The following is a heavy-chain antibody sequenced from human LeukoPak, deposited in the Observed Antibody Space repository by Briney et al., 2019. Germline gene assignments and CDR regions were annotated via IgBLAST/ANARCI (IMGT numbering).Heavy chain of an antibody. CDR2: IDPSDSYT. V-gene: IGHV5-10-1*01. CDR3: ARQRPTYGSGSSPSY. CDR1: GYSFTSYW. Sequence: GESLKISCKGSGYSFTSYWIGWVRQMPEKGLEWMGRIDPSDSYTNYSPSFQGHVTISADKSISTAYLQWSSLKASDTAMYYCARQRPTYGSGSSPSYWGQGTLVTVSS. D-gene: IGHD3-10*01. J-gene: IGHJ4*02.